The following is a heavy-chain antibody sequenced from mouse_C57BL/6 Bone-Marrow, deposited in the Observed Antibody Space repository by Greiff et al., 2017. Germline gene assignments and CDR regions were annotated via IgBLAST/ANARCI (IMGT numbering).Heavy chain of an antibody. CDR1: GFNIKDYY. J-gene: IGHJ2*01. CDR3: TNFYFDC. CDR2: IDPEDGDT. V-gene: IGHV14-1*01. Sequence: EVKLVESGAELVRPGASVKLSCTASGFNIKDYYMHWVKQRPEQGLEWIGRIDPEDGDTEYAPKFQGKAILTADTSSNTAYLQLSSLTSEDTAVYYCTNFYFDCWGRGTTLTVTS.